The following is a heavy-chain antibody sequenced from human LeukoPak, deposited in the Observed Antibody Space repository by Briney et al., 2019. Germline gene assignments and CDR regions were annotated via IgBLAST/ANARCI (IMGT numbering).Heavy chain of an antibody. J-gene: IGHJ4*02. D-gene: IGHD1-26*01. CDR3: AREVGIRGHFDY. Sequence: ASVKVSCKASGYVFSNYGISWVRQAPGQGLEWMGWISAYNGNTNYAEKFQGRVTMTRDTSTSTVYMELSSLRSEDTAVYYCAREVGIRGHFDYWGRGTPVTVSS. CDR1: GYVFSNYG. CDR2: ISAYNGNT. V-gene: IGHV1-18*01.